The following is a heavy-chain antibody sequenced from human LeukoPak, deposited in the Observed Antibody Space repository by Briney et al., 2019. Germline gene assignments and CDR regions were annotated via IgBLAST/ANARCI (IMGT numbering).Heavy chain of an antibody. D-gene: IGHD6-13*01. Sequence: SVKVSCKASGGIFSSNAISWVRQAPGQGLEWMGGIIPIFGSANYAQKFQGRVTITADESTSTAYMELSSLRSEDTAVYYCVFARPGIAAAGTWFDPWGQGTLVTVSS. J-gene: IGHJ5*02. V-gene: IGHV1-69*13. CDR3: VFARPGIAAAGTWFDP. CDR1: GGIFSSNA. CDR2: IIPIFGSA.